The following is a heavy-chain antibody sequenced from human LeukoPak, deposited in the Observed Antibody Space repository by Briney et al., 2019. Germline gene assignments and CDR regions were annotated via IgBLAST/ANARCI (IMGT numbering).Heavy chain of an antibody. J-gene: IGHJ5*02. D-gene: IGHD3-10*01. V-gene: IGHV3-30-3*01. CDR2: ISYDGSNK. CDR1: GFTFSSYA. CDR3: AREKASWFGELSGVPSTGFDP. Sequence: SGGSLRLSCAASGFTFSSYAMHWVRQAPGKGLEWVAVISYDGSNKYYADSVKGRFTISRDNSKNTLYLQMNSLRAEDTAVYYCAREKASWFGELSGVPSTGFDPWGQGTLVTVSS.